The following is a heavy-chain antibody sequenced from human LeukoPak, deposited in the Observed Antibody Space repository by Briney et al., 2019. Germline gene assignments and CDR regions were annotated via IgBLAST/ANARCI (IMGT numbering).Heavy chain of an antibody. V-gene: IGHV3-48*01. CDR2: ISSSSRTI. CDR3: ASGPGEV. J-gene: IGHJ6*02. CDR1: GFTFNTYS. Sequence: GGSLRLSCAASGFTFNTYSINWVRQAPGKGLEWLSYISSSSRTIYYADSVKGRFTISRDNAKNSLYLQMNSLRAEDTAVYYCASGPGEVWGQGTTVTVSS.